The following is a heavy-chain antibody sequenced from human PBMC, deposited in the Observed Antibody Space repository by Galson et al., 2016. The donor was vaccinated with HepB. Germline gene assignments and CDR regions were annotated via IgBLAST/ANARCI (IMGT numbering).Heavy chain of an antibody. CDR3: ARGLNGMGWGGSFFDY. D-gene: IGHD5-12*01. V-gene: IGHV4-30-2*01. CDR2: IYHSGST. CDR1: GGSINSGGYS. J-gene: IGHJ4*02. Sequence: TLSLTCVVSGGSINSGGYSWTWIRQPPGKGLEWIGYIYHSGSTYYNPSLKIRVTISIDRSKNQFSLKLSSVTAADTAVYYCARGLNGMGWGGSFFDYWGQGTLVTVAS.